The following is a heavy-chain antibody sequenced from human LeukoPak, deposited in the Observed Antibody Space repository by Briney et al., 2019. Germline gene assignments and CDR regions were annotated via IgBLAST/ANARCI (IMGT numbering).Heavy chain of an antibody. V-gene: IGHV3-21*01. CDR1: GFTFSSYS. CDR2: ISSSSSYI. D-gene: IGHD4-17*01. J-gene: IGHJ3*02. Sequence: GGSLRLSCAASGFTFSSYSMNWVRQAPGKGLEWVSSISSSSSYIYYADSVKGRFTISRDNAKNSLYLQMNSPRAEDTAVYYCARVGGDYVHDAFDIWGQGTMVTVSS. CDR3: ARVGGDYVHDAFDI.